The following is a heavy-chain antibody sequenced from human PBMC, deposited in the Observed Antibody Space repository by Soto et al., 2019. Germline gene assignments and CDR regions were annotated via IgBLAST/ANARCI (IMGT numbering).Heavy chain of an antibody. Sequence: SVKVSCKASGGTFSSYAISWVRQAPGQGLEWMGGIIPIFGTANYAQKFQGRVTITADESTSTAYMELSSLRSEDTAVYYCARHQYNSNLFDYWGQGTLVTVSS. CDR3: ARHQYNSNLFDY. CDR2: IIPIFGTA. CDR1: GGTFSSYA. V-gene: IGHV1-69*13. D-gene: IGHD4-4*01. J-gene: IGHJ4*02.